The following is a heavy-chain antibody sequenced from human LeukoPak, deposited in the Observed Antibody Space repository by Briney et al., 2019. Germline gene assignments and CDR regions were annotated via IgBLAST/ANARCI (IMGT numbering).Heavy chain of an antibody. CDR1: GFTFSFYN. Sequence: PGGSLSLSCAASGFTFSFYNMNWVRQAPGKGLEWVSYISRDSITTYYADSVKGRFTISRDNAKNSLYLQMNSLRDEDTAAYFCARDLLDYWGQGTLVTVSS. CDR2: ISRDSITT. V-gene: IGHV3-48*02. J-gene: IGHJ4*02. CDR3: ARDLLDY.